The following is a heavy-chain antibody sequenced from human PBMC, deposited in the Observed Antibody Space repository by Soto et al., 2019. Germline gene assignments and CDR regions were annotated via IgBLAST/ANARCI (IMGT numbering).Heavy chain of an antibody. CDR1: GDTFISYV. J-gene: IGHJ4*02. Sequence: QVQLVQSGPEVKKPGSSVKVSCKASGDTFISYVITWVRQAPGQGLEWLGGIITAFGTTRYAQNFQDRLTITADEAATTDHMELSSLTSDDTAMYYCTRSYGYTFGGSLDNWGQGTLVTVSS. CDR3: TRSYGYTFGGSLDN. D-gene: IGHD5-18*01. CDR2: IITAFGTT. V-gene: IGHV1-69*01.